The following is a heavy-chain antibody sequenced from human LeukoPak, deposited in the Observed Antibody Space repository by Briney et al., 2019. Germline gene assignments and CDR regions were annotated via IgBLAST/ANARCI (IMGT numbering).Heavy chain of an antibody. CDR1: GGSISSYY. D-gene: IGHD6-19*01. CDR2: IYYSGST. J-gene: IGHJ2*01. V-gene: IGHV4-59*01. Sequence: PSETLSLTCTVSGGSISSYYWSWIRQPPGKGLEWIGYIYYSGSTNYNPSLKSRVTISVDTSKNQFSLKLSSVTAADTAVYYCARLPISYSSGWYVTDFNWYFDLWGRGTLVTVSS. CDR3: ARLPISYSSGWYVTDFNWYFDL.